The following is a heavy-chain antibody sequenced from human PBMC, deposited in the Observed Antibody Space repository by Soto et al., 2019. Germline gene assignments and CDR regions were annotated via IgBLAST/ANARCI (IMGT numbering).Heavy chain of an antibody. CDR1: GGSFSGYY. V-gene: IGHV4-34*01. CDR2: INHSGST. D-gene: IGHD6-19*01. J-gene: IGHJ6*02. CDR3: ARARIAVAGIPALNYYYGMDV. Sequence: SETPSLTCAVYGGSFSGYYWSWIRQPPGKGLEWIGEINHSGSTNYNPSLKSRVTISVDTSKNQFSLKLSSVTAADTAVYYCARARIAVAGIPALNYYYGMDVWGQGTTVTVSS.